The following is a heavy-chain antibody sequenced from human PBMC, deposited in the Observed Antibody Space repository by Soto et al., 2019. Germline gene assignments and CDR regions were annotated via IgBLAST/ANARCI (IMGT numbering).Heavy chain of an antibody. Sequence: GGSLRLSCAASGFTFNNYAMSWVRQAPGKGLERVSGISANGVGRYYADSVKGRFTISRDNAKNSLYLQMNSLRAEDTAVYYCARGKGSDGWVSAAAGTFDYWGQGTLVTAPQ. CDR1: GFTFNNYA. V-gene: IGHV3-23*01. J-gene: IGHJ4*02. CDR3: ARGKGSDGWVSAAAGTFDY. CDR2: ISANGVGR. D-gene: IGHD6-13*01.